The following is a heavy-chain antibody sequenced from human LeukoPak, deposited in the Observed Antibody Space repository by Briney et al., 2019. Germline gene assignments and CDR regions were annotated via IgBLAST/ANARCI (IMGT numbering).Heavy chain of an antibody. CDR2: ISSGSSYI. D-gene: IGHD1-26*01. V-gene: IGHV3-21*01. CDR3: AREFFDREGGTTVLDY. Sequence: GASLRLSCAASGFTFSSTSMNWVRQAPGKGLEWVSSISSGSSYIFYADSVKGRFTISRDNAKNSLYLQMNSLRAEDTAVYYCAREFFDREGGTTVLDYWGQGTLVTVSS. CDR1: GFTFSSTS. J-gene: IGHJ4*02.